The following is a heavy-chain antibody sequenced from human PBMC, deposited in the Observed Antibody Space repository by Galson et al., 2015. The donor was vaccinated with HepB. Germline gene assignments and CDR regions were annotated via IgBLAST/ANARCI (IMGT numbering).Heavy chain of an antibody. J-gene: IGHJ4*02. Sequence: SLRLSCAASGFTFTRHGMHWVRQAPGKGLEWVAVIWYDGNNEYYADSVKGRFTISRDNSKNTLSLQMNSLRVEDTAVYYCASGGTSDTWLKFDYWGQGTLVTVSS. V-gene: IGHV3-33*01. D-gene: IGHD3-16*01. CDR1: GFTFTRHG. CDR2: IWYDGNNE. CDR3: ASGGTSDTWLKFDY.